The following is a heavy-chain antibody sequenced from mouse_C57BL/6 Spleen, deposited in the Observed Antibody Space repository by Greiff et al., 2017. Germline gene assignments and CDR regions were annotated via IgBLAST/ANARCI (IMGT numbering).Heavy chain of an antibody. Sequence: EVKLMESGEGLVKPGGSLKLSCAASGFTFSSYAMSWVRQTPEKRLEWVAYISSGGDYIYYADTVKGRFTISRDNARNTLYLQMSSLKSEDTAMYYCTRDVGYSNFPYWYFDVWGTGTTVTVSS. J-gene: IGHJ1*03. V-gene: IGHV5-9-1*02. CDR2: ISSGGDYI. CDR1: GFTFSSYA. CDR3: TRDVGYSNFPYWYFDV. D-gene: IGHD2-5*01.